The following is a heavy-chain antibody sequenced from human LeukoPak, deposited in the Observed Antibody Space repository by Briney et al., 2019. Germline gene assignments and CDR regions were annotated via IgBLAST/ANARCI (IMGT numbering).Heavy chain of an antibody. V-gene: IGHV1-2*02. CDR1: GYTFTGYY. CDR2: INPNSGGT. Sequence: ASVKVSCKASGYTFTGYYTHWVRQAPGQGLGWMGWINPNSGGTNYAQKFQGRVTMTRDTSISTAYMELSRLRSDDTAVYYCARDDSGYDGSVAFDIWGQGTMVTVSS. CDR3: ARDDSGYDGSVAFDI. D-gene: IGHD5-12*01. J-gene: IGHJ3*02.